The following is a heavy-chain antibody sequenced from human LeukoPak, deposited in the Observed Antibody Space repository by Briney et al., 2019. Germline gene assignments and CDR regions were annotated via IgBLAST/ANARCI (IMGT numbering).Heavy chain of an antibody. CDR2: ISGGGGST. CDR3: ARGGSGWPDY. J-gene: IGHJ4*02. D-gene: IGHD6-19*01. Sequence: GGSLRLSCAASGFTFNTYAMSWVRQAPGKGLEWVSAISGGGGSTYYADSVKGRFTISRDNSKNTLYLQMSSLRAEDTAVYYCARGGSGWPDYWGQGTLVTVSS. CDR1: GFTFNTYA. V-gene: IGHV3-23*01.